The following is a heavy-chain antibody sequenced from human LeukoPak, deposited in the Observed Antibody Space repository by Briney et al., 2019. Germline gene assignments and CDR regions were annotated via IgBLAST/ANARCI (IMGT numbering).Heavy chain of an antibody. CDR1: GFTFSSYA. V-gene: IGHV3-30-3*01. Sequence: GGSLRLSCAASGFTFSSYAMHWVRQAPGKGLEWVAVISYDGSNKYYADSVKGRFTISRDNSKNTLYLQMNSLRAEDTAVYYCARDREWFGELSLYFDYWGQGTLVTVSS. J-gene: IGHJ4*02. CDR3: ARDREWFGELSLYFDY. D-gene: IGHD3-10*01. CDR2: ISYDGSNK.